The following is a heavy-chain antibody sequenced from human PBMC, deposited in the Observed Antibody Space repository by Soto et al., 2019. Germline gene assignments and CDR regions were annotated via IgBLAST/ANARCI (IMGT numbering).Heavy chain of an antibody. D-gene: IGHD3-10*01. CDR3: RASCFGSGSSGTYYGLSV. J-gene: IGHJ6*04. Sequence: TSAVYRESINSGAYSWSGVRQPPGKGLEWIGYIYHSGNTYYNPSLKSRVTFSVDRSKNQFSLKLNSVTAADTAMYYCRASCFGSGSSGTYYGLSVWGTVTMV. V-gene: IGHV4-30-2*01. CDR2: IYHSGNT. CDR1: RESINSGAYS.